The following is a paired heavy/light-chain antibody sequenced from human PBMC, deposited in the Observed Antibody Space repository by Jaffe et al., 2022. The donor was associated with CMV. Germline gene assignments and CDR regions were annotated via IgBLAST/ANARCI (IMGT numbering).Heavy chain of an antibody. CDR3: VRDRVHTGETAGATDLQS. D-gene: IGHD6-13*01. CDR2: ISARSAFI. Sequence: EVQLVESGGSLVKTGGSLRLSCAASGFAFTGYTMYWVRQAPGKGLECISSISARSAFIYYTDSVQGRFTVSRDNARQSLYLQMNSLRADDTAVYYCVRDRVHTGETAGATDLQSWGQGTLVTVSS. CDR1: GFAFTGYT. V-gene: IGHV3-21*02. J-gene: IGHJ5*02.
Light chain of an antibody. CDR2: DVN. CDR3: SSYATTNLVI. CDR1: SGGVRAFRS. Sequence: QSALTQPPSASGSPGQSITISCTATSGGVRAFRSVSWYQHSPGKAPKLIIYDVNQRPSGVPDRFSGSKSGSTASLTVSGLQTEDEADYYCSSYATTNLVIFGGGTKVTVL. V-gene: IGLV2-8*01. J-gene: IGLJ2*01.